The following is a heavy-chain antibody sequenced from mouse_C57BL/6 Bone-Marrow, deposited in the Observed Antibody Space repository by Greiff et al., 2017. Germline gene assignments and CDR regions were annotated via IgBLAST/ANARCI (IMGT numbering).Heavy chain of an antibody. CDR2: IDPENGDT. V-gene: IGHV14-4*01. D-gene: IGHD2-5*01. Sequence: DVQLVESGAELVRPGASVKLSCTASGFNIKDDYMHWVKQRPEQGLEWIGWIDPENGDTEYASKFQGKATITADTSSNTAYLQRSSLTSEDTAVYYCTTYSNYYAMDYWGQGTSVTVSS. CDR3: TTYSNYYAMDY. J-gene: IGHJ4*01. CDR1: GFNIKDDY.